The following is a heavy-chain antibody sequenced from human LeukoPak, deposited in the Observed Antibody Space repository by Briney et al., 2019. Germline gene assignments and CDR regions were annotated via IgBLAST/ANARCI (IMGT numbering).Heavy chain of an antibody. D-gene: IGHD4-17*01. Sequence: GGSLRLSCAGSGFTFSTYWMSWVRQAPGRGLEWVGNINQDGSEKNFVDSVKGRFTISRDNAKNSLYLQLNRLRVEDTATYFCARDTTHTHYGDAFDLWGQGTLVAVSS. J-gene: IGHJ3*01. CDR1: GFTFSTYW. CDR2: INQDGSEK. V-gene: IGHV3-7*01. CDR3: ARDTTHTHYGDAFDL.